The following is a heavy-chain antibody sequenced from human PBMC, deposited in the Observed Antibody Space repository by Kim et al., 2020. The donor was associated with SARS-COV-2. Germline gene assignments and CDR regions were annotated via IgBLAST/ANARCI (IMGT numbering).Heavy chain of an antibody. CDR2: MYDTGSA. V-gene: IGHV4-59*12. Sequence: SETLSLTCTVSDGSISNYYLSWIRQPPGKGLEWVGYMYDTGSADYSPSFKSRVTISLEKSKNQFSLKVNSVTAADTAVYYCARTDVSGRFSSAMDVWG. J-gene: IGHJ6*02. D-gene: IGHD3-10*01. CDR1: DGSISNYY. CDR3: ARTDVSGRFSSAMDV.